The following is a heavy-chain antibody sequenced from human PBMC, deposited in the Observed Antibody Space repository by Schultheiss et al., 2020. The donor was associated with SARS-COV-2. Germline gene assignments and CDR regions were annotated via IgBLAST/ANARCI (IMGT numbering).Heavy chain of an antibody. V-gene: IGHV3-11*01. J-gene: IGHJ5*01. CDR1: GFTFSDYY. CDR3: VKREGATHGSGWFAS. D-gene: IGHD1-26*01. CDR2: ISPSGPTT. Sequence: GGSLRLSCAASGFTFSDYYMSWIRQAPGKGLEWVSSISPSGPTTYYADSVKGRFTISRDNAKNSLYLQVNNLRAEDTAVYYCVKREGATHGSGWFASWGQGTLVTVSS.